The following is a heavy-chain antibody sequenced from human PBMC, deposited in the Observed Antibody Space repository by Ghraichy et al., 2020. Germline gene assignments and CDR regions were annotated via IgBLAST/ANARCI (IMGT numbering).Heavy chain of an antibody. CDR1: GFSSIHYY. CDR3: ARDLCTPSHDALDM. V-gene: IGHV3-21*04. CDR2: IGSSPSYI. J-gene: IGHJ3*02. Sequence: GGSLRLSCAAAGFSSIHYYMNWVRQAPGKGLEWVSSIGSSPSYIYYADSVKGRFTISRDDAKNSLYLQMNSLRAEDTAVNYCARDLCTPSHDALDMWGQGTMVTVSS.